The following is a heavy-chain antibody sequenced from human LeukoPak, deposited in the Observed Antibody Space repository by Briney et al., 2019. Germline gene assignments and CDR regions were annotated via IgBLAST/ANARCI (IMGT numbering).Heavy chain of an antibody. CDR3: ARDPSGPRPFHVPFDI. V-gene: IGHV1-18*01. CDR1: GYSFTTYG. Sequence: ASVTVSCKASGYSFTTYGITWVRQAPGQGLEWMGWISTYNGNTKYSQKLQGRVTMTTDTSTTTVYMELRSLRSDDTAVYYCARDPSGPRPFHVPFDIWGQGTMVTVSS. D-gene: IGHD1-26*01. J-gene: IGHJ3*02. CDR2: ISTYNGNT.